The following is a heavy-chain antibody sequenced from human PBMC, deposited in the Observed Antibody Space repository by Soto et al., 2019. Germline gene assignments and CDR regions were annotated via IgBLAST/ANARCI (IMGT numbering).Heavy chain of an antibody. CDR3: ARDRSNHDY. V-gene: IGHV1-18*04. Sequence: QVRLVQSGAEVKKPGASVKVSCKASGYTFANYGISWVRQAPGQGLEWMGWISSHNRNTNYAQNFQGRVTMTMDTSPSTAYMELRSLTSDDRAMYSCARDRSNHDYGGQGTLVTVSS. CDR2: ISSHNRNT. CDR1: GYTFANYG. J-gene: IGHJ4*02.